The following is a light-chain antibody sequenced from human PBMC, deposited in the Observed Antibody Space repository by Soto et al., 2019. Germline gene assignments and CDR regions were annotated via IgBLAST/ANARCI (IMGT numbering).Light chain of an antibody. CDR3: QQFNSYPYT. J-gene: IGKJ2*01. Sequence: AIQLTQSPSSLSASVGDRVTITCRASQGISSALAWYQQKPGKAPNLLIYDASSLESGVPSRFNGSGSGTDFTLTISSLQPEDFVAYYCQQFNSYPYTFGQGTKLEIK. CDR2: DAS. V-gene: IGKV1-13*02. CDR1: QGISSA.